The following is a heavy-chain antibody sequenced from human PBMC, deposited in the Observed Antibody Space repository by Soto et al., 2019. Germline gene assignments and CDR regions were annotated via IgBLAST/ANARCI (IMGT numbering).Heavy chain of an antibody. CDR3: ARDLACSSTSCYYDYYYGMDV. CDR2: ISYDGSNK. J-gene: IGHJ6*02. CDR1: GFTFSSYA. V-gene: IGHV3-30-3*01. Sequence: GSLRLSCAAPGFTFSSYAMHWVRQAPGKGLEWVAVISYDGSNKYYADSVKGRFTISRDNSKNTLYLQMNSLRAEDTAVYYCARDLACSSTSCYYDYYYGMDVWGQGTTVTVSS. D-gene: IGHD2-2*01.